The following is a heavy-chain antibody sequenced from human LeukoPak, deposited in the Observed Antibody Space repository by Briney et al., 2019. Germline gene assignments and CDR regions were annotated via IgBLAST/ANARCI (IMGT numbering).Heavy chain of an antibody. V-gene: IGHV4-59*01. CDR2: IYYSGST. J-gene: IGHJ4*02. CDR3: ARARGYSGYAYFDY. Sequence: SETLSLTCTVSGDSISSYYWSWIRQPPGKGLEWIGYIYYSGSTNYNPSLKSRVTISVDTYKNQFSLKMSSVTAGDPAVYYCARARGYSGYAYFDYWGQGSLVTVSS. CDR1: GDSISSYY. D-gene: IGHD5-12*01.